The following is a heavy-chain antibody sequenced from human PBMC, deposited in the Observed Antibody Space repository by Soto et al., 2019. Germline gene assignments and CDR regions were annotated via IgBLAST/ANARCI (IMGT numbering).Heavy chain of an antibody. D-gene: IGHD5-18*01. J-gene: IGHJ4*02. V-gene: IGHV3-23*01. CDR2: ISGSGASA. CDR3: AKGSRGYTTYYFDY. Sequence: EVQLLESGGGLVQPGGSLRLSCAASEFSFGGYAMSWVRQAPGKGLEWVSSISGSGASAFYAASVRSRFTISRDNTGNTVSLQMNSLRAEDTALYYCAKGSRGYTTYYFDYWGQGTRITVSS. CDR1: EFSFGGYA.